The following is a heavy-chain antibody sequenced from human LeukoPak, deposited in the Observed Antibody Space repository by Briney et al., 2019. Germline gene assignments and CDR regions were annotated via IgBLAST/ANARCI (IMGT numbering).Heavy chain of an antibody. J-gene: IGHJ4*02. Sequence: GGSLRLSCAASGFTFSSYSMNWVRQAPGKGLEWVSYISSSSSTIYYADSVKGRFTISRDNAKNSLYLQMNSLRAEDTAVYYCAKRRLAVAGRQSFDYWGQGTLVTVSS. CDR2: ISSSSSTI. CDR3: AKRRLAVAGRQSFDY. V-gene: IGHV3-48*04. D-gene: IGHD6-19*01. CDR1: GFTFSSYS.